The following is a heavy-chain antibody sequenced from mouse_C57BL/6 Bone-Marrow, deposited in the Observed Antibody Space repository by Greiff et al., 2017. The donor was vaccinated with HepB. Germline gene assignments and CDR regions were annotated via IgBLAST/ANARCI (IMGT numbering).Heavy chain of an antibody. CDR3: ARRGQLRLRYFDV. J-gene: IGHJ1*03. CDR2: IHPNSGST. CDR1: GYTFTSYW. Sequence: QVQLQQPGAELVKPGASVKVSCKASGYTFTSYWMHWVKQRPGQGLEWIGMIHPNSGSTNYNEKFKSKATLTVDKSSSTAYMQLSSLTSEDSAVYYCARRGQLRLRYFDVWGTGTTVTVSS. D-gene: IGHD3-2*02. V-gene: IGHV1-64*01.